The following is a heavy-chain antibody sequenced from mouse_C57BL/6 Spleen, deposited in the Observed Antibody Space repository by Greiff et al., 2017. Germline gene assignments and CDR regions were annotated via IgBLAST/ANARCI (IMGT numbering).Heavy chain of an antibody. CDR1: GYTFTSYW. D-gene: IGHD2-4*01. Sequence: QVQLQQSGAELVRPGTSVKLSCKASGYTFTSYWMHWVKQRPGQGLEWIGVIDPSDSYTNSNQKFKGKATLTVDTSYSTAYMQLSSLTSEASAVXYCARGGSTRITTDWYFDVWGTGTTVTVSA. V-gene: IGHV1-59*01. CDR2: IDPSDSYT. CDR3: ARGGSTRITTDWYFDV. J-gene: IGHJ1*03.